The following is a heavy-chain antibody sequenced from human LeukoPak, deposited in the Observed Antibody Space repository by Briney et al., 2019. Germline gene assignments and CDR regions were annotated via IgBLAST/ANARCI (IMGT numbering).Heavy chain of an antibody. CDR2: INPNSGGT. CDR1: GYTFTGYY. V-gene: IGHV1-2*02. J-gene: IGHJ5*02. D-gene: IGHD3-10*01. CDR3: ARARAMVRGVIMTNWFDP. Sequence: ASVKVSCKASGYTFTGYYMHWVRQAPGQGLEWMGWINPNSGGTNYAQKFQGRVTMTRDTSISTAYMELSRLRSDDTAVYYFARARAMVRGVIMTNWFDPWGQGTLVTVSS.